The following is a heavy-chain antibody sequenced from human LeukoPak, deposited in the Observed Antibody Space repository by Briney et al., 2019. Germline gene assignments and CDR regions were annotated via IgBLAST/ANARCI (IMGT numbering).Heavy chain of an antibody. CDR1: GGSISSGGYY. CDR2: IYYSGST. D-gene: IGHD6-13*01. V-gene: IGHV4-31*03. Sequence: SETLSLTCTVSGGSISSGGYYWSWIRQHPGKGLEWIGYIYYSGSTYYNPSLKSRVTISVDTSKNQFSLKLSPVTAADTAVYYCARVGGLAAAAGFDYWGQGTLVTVSS. CDR3: ARVGGLAAAAGFDY. J-gene: IGHJ4*02.